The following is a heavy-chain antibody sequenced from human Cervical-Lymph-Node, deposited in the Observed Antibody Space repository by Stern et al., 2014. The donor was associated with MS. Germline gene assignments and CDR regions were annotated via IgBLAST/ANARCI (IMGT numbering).Heavy chain of an antibody. CDR1: GGSISSGGYY. Sequence: QLQLQESGPGLVKPSQTLSLTCTVSGGSISSGGYYWSWIRQHPGKGLEWIGYIYYSGSTYYNPYLKSRVTISVATSKHQFSLKLSFVTSADTAVYYCARNTSSGYSSGWGGWFDPWGQGTLVTVSS. CDR2: IYYSGST. D-gene: IGHD6-19*01. CDR3: ARNTSSGYSSGWGGWFDP. V-gene: IGHV4-31*03. J-gene: IGHJ5*02.